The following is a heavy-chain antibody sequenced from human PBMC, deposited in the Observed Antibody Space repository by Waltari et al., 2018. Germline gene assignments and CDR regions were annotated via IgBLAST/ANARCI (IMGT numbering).Heavy chain of an antibody. J-gene: IGHJ4*02. D-gene: IGHD1-26*01. CDR3: AKDFSIVGATTLDY. V-gene: IGHV3-33*06. CDR2: RWYDGSNK. Sequence: QVQLVESGGGVVQPGRSLRLSCAASGFTFSSYGMHWVRQAPGKGLEWVAVRWYDGSNKYYADSVKGRFTISRDNSKNTLYLQMNSLRAQDTAVYYCAKDFSIVGATTLDYWGQGTLVTVSS. CDR1: GFTFSSYG.